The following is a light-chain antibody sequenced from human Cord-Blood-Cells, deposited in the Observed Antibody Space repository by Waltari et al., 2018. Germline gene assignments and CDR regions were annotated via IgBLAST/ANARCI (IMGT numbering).Light chain of an antibody. CDR3: MQALQTRT. V-gene: IGKV2-28*01. J-gene: IGKJ3*01. Sequence: DFVLTQSPLPLPVPPGDRPPIPSRSSQSPLHSNGYNYLDWYLQKPGQSPQLLIYLGSNRASGVPDRFSGSGSGTDFTLKISRVEAEDVGVYYCMQALQTRTFGPGTKVDIK. CDR1: QSPLHSNGYNY. CDR2: LGS.